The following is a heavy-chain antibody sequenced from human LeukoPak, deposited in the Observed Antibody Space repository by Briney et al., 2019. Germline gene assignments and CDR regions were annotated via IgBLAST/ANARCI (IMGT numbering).Heavy chain of an antibody. D-gene: IGHD3-9*01. CDR2: INGDGRNI. V-gene: IGHV3-74*01. CDR3: TRDLMDYDVSTGLHHYYMDV. CDR1: GFTFSSYW. J-gene: IGHJ6*02. Sequence: GGAPRLSCGAPGFTFSSYWMHWGRQNPREGVVWGSPINGDGRNINYADSVRGRFTISRDNAKNTLYLQMNTLRVEDTAVYYCTRDLMDYDVSTGLHHYYMDVWGQGTTVTVSS.